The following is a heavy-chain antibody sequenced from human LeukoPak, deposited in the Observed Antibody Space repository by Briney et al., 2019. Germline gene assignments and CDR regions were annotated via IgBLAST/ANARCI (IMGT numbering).Heavy chain of an antibody. CDR3: AKDRPLNWNYDIQYYFDY. CDR1: GFTFSSYG. V-gene: IGHV3-30*18. J-gene: IGHJ4*02. D-gene: IGHD1-7*01. CDR2: ISYDGSNK. Sequence: PGRSLRLSCAASGFTFSSYGIHWVRQAPGKALEWVAVISYDGSNKYYADSVKGRFTISRDNSKNTLYLQMNSLRAEDTAVYYCAKDRPLNWNYDIQYYFDYWGQGTLVTVSS.